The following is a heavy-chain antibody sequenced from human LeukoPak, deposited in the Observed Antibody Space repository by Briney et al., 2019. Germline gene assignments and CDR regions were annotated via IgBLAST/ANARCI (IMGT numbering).Heavy chain of an antibody. D-gene: IGHD2-2*01. CDR3: ARDSVVPAAMYYYYYMDV. J-gene: IGHJ6*03. V-gene: IGHV3-30*19. CDR1: GFTFSSYG. Sequence: GGSLRLSCAASGFTFSSYGMHWVRQAPGKGLEWVAVISYDGSKYYADSVKGRFTISRDNSKNTLYLQMNSLRAEDTAVYYCARDSVVPAAMYYYYYMDVWGKGTTVTVSS. CDR2: ISYDGSK.